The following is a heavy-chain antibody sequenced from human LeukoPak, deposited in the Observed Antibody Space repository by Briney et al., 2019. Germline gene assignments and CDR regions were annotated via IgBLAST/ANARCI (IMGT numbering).Heavy chain of an antibody. J-gene: IGHJ4*02. D-gene: IGHD3-10*01. V-gene: IGHV3-74*01. CDR1: GFTFSNSW. CDR2: MDSDGSTI. Sequence: GGSLRLSCAASGFTFSNSWMHWVRQAPGDGLVWVSRMDSDGSTIDYADSVKGRFTISRDNAKNTLYLQMNSLRVEDMAVYYCATAGNHYFPYWGLGTLVTVSS. CDR3: ATAGNHYFPY.